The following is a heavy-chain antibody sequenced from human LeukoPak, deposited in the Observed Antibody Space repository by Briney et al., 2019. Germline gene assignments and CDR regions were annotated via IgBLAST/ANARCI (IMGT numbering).Heavy chain of an antibody. D-gene: IGHD2-2*01. V-gene: IGHV1-2*02. CDR1: GYTFSVYY. Sequence: GASVKVSCKASGYTFSVYYIHWVRQAPGQGLEWMGWINPNSGDTHYAQKFQGRVTMTRDTSISTAYMDLNSLISDDTAVYYCARVEYQLLFEGNWFDPWGQGTLVTVSS. CDR2: INPNSGDT. J-gene: IGHJ5*02. CDR3: ARVEYQLLFEGNWFDP.